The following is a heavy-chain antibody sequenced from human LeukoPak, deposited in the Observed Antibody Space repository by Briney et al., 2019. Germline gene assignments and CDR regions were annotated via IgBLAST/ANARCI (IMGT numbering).Heavy chain of an antibody. J-gene: IGHJ3*02. Sequence: GGSLRLSCAASGFTFSSYWMHWVRQAPGKGLVWVSRINSDGGSTSYADSVKGRFTISRDNAKNTLYLQMNSLRAEDTAVYYCARGGGPKLGFDAFDIWGQGTMVTVSS. D-gene: IGHD6-13*01. CDR3: ARGGGPKLGFDAFDI. V-gene: IGHV3-74*01. CDR1: GFTFSSYW. CDR2: INSDGGST.